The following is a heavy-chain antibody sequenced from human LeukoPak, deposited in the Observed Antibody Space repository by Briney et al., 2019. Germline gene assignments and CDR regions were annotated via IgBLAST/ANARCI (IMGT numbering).Heavy chain of an antibody. V-gene: IGHV4-34*01. CDR1: GRSFSGYY. J-gene: IGHJ4*02. Sequence: WETLSLTCAVYGRSFSGYYWSWIRQPPGEGLEWIGEINHSVSTNYNPSLKSRVTIPVDTSKNQFSLKLSAVTAADTAVNYCATELATAIDNWGEGSPGTVSS. CDR2: INHSVST. CDR3: ATELATAIDN. D-gene: IGHD6-13*01.